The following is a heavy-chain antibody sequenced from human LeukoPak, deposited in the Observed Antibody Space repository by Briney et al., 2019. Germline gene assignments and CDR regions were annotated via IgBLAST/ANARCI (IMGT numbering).Heavy chain of an antibody. J-gene: IGHJ4*02. CDR1: GFTFSSYA. Sequence: GGSLRLSCAASGFTFSSYAMSWVRQAPGKGLEWVSAISGSGGSTYYADSLQGRFTISRDNSKNTLHLQMNNVRAEDTALYYCMKLPTMIIVIDTDFEYWGQGAQVTVSS. CDR2: ISGSGGST. CDR3: MKLPTMIIVIDTDFEY. D-gene: IGHD2-21*01. V-gene: IGHV3-23*01.